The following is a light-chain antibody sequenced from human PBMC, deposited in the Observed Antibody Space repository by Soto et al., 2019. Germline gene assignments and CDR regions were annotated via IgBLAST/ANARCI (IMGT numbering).Light chain of an antibody. CDR2: GVS. J-gene: IGLJ1*01. V-gene: IGLV2-14*01. CDR3: ISYTGSSTSYV. CDR1: RSDSGSYNY. Sequence: QSALTQPASVPGSPGQSITMSCSGTRSDSGSYNYVAWYQQFPGKTPKILIYGVSNRPSGVSIRFSGSKSGNTAALTISGLQAEDEADYYCISYTGSSTSYVFGSGTRSPA.